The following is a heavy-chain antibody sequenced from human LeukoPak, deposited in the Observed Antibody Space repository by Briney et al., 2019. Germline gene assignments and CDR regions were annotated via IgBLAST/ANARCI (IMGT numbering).Heavy chain of an antibody. Sequence: GGSLRLSCAASGFTFSICSMNWVRQAPGKGLERVSYISSSSSTIYYADSVKGRFTISRDNAKNSLYLQMNSLSDDDTAVFYCARDQFYAFDIWGQGTLVTVSS. CDR3: ARDQFYAFDI. V-gene: IGHV3-48*02. J-gene: IGHJ3*02. CDR1: GFTFSICS. CDR2: ISSSSSTI. D-gene: IGHD3-3*01.